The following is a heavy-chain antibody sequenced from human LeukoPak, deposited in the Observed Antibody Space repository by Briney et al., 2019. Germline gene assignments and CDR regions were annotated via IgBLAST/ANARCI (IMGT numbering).Heavy chain of an antibody. Sequence: PGGSLRLSRAASGFTFNDYAMYWVRQAPGKGLEWVTLISYDGYDKSYADSVRGRFTISRDNSKNTLYLQMNSLRAEDTAVYYCAKRPRGFGGLGYWYMDVWGKGTTVTVSS. CDR1: GFTFNDYA. CDR3: AKRPRGFGGLGYWYMDV. V-gene: IGHV3-30-3*02. D-gene: IGHD3-3*01. CDR2: ISYDGYDK. J-gene: IGHJ6*03.